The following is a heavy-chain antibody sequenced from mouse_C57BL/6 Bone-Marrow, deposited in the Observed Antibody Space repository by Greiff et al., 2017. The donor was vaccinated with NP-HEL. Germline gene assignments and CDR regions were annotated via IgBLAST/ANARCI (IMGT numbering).Heavy chain of an antibody. J-gene: IGHJ1*03. V-gene: IGHV1-7*01. D-gene: IGHD1-1*01. Sequence: VMLVESGAELAKPGASVKLSCKASGYTFTSYWMHWVKQRPGQGLEWIGYINPSSGYTKYNQKFKDKATLTADKSSSTAYMQLSSLTYEDSAVYYCARSLWPRYFDVWGTGTTVTVSS. CDR1: GYTFTSYW. CDR3: ARSLWPRYFDV. CDR2: INPSSGYT.